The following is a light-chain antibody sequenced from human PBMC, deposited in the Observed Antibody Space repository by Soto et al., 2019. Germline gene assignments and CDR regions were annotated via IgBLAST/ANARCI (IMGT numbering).Light chain of an antibody. CDR1: QSILYRSNNKNY. CDR2: WAS. Sequence: DIVMTQSPDSLAVSLGERATINCKSSQSILYRSNNKNYLSWYQQKPGQPPKLLIYWASTRESGVPDRFSGSGSGTDFTLTISSLQAEDVAIYYCHQYLSTPLSFGGGTKVEIE. J-gene: IGKJ4*01. CDR3: HQYLSTPLS. V-gene: IGKV4-1*01.